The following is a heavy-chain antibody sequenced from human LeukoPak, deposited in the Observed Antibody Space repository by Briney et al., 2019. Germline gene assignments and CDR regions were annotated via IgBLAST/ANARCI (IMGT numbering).Heavy chain of an antibody. Sequence: SETLSLTCAVYGGSFSGYYWSWIRQPPGKGLEWIGEINDSGGTNYNASLKSRVTLSVDTSKNQFSLGLRSMTAADTTVYYCARVSGLNNFDSWGQGTLVTVSS. CDR3: ARVSGLNNFDS. J-gene: IGHJ4*02. CDR2: INDSGGT. CDR1: GGSFSGYY. D-gene: IGHD1/OR15-1a*01. V-gene: IGHV4-34*01.